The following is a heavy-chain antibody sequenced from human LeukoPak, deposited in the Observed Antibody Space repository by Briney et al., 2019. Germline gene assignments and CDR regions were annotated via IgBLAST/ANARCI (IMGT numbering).Heavy chain of an antibody. CDR1: GFTFSDSA. CDR3: STYGKTGNTDY. V-gene: IGHV3-73*01. Sequence: GGSLRLSCAASGFTFSDSAMHWVRQASGKGLEWVGRIRSKTNSYATTYAASVEGRFTISRDDSRNTAYLQMNSLKTEDTAIYYCSTYGKTGNTDYWGQRTLVTVSS. D-gene: IGHD1-7*01. J-gene: IGHJ4*02. CDR2: IRSKTNSYAT.